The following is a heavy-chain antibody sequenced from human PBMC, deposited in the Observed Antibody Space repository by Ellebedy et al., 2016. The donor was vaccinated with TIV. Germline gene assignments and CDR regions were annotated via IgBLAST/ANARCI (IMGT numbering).Heavy chain of an antibody. V-gene: IGHV3-33*01. J-gene: IGHJ6*02. CDR2: IWYDGSK. CDR3: AREPMVRGVIRRGYAMDV. Sequence: GGSLRLXCAASGFTFSSYGMHWVRQAPGKGLEWVAVIWYDGSKYYADSVKGRFTISRDNSKNTLYLQMNSLRAEDTAVYYCAREPMVRGVIRRGYAMDVWGQGTRSPSP. D-gene: IGHD3-10*01. CDR1: GFTFSSYG.